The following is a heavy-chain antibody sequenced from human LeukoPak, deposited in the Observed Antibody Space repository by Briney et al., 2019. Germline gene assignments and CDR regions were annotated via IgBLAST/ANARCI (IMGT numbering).Heavy chain of an antibody. Sequence: GASVKVSCKASGYTFTSYDINWVRQATGQGLEWMGWMNPNSGNTGYAQKFQGRVTMTRDTSTSTVYMELSSLRSEDTAVYYCARGSKDCGGDCYSGPNWFDPWGQGTLVTVSS. V-gene: IGHV1-8*01. J-gene: IGHJ5*02. CDR3: ARGSKDCGGDCYSGPNWFDP. D-gene: IGHD2-21*01. CDR2: MNPNSGNT. CDR1: GYTFTSYD.